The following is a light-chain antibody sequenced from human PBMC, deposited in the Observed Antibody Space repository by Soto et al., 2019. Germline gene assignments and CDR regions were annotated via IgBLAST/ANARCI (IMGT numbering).Light chain of an antibody. CDR1: QSISSW. CDR3: QQYRT. Sequence: DIQMTQSPSTLSASVGDRVTITCRASQSISSWLAWYQQKPGKAPKLLIYDASSLESGVPSRFSGSGSGTEFTLTISILQPDDFATYYCQQYRTFGQGTKVEIK. J-gene: IGKJ1*01. CDR2: DAS. V-gene: IGKV1-5*01.